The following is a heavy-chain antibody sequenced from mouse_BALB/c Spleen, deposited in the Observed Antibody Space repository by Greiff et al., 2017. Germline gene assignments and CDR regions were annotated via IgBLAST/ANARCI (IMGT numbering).Heavy chain of an antibody. Sequence: EVKLMESGGGLVKPGGSLKLSCAASGFTFSSYTMSWVRQTPEKRLEWVATISSGGSYTYYPDSVKGRFTISRDNAKNTLYLQMSSLKSEDTAMYYCTRDRGPTASYAMDYWGQGTSVTVSS. CDR2: ISSGGSYT. CDR1: GFTFSSYT. D-gene: IGHD1-2*01. J-gene: IGHJ4*01. CDR3: TRDRGPTASYAMDY. V-gene: IGHV5-6-4*01.